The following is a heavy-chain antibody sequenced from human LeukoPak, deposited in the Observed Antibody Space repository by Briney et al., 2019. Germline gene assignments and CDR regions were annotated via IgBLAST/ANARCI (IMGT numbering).Heavy chain of an antibody. J-gene: IGHJ4*02. CDR3: ARGGVDYYGSGTYYLMYYFDY. V-gene: IGHV3-23*01. D-gene: IGHD3-10*01. Sequence: GGSLRLSCAASGFTFNTYGMSWVRQPPGKELEWVSGISGSGGATYYADSVKGRFTISRDDPHNTLSLQMNSLRAEDTAVYFCARGGVDYYGSGTYYLMYYFDYWGQGALVTVSS. CDR1: GFTFNTYG. CDR2: ISGSGGAT.